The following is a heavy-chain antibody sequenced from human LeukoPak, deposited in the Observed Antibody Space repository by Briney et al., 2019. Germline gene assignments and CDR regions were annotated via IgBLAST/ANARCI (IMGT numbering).Heavy chain of an antibody. D-gene: IGHD3-10*01. J-gene: IGHJ3*02. CDR1: GGSISSYY. CDR2: IYYSGST. CDR3: ALGLLWFGERAFDI. V-gene: IGHV4-59*12. Sequence: SETLSLTCTVSGGSISSYYWSWIRQPPGKGLEWIGYIYYSGSTNYNPSLKSRVTISVDTSKNQFSLKLSSVTAADTAVYYCALGLLWFGERAFDIWGQGTMVTVSS.